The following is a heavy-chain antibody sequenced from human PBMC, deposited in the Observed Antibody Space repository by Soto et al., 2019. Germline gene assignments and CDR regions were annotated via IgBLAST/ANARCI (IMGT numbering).Heavy chain of an antibody. Sequence: QVQLVQSGAEVKKPGASVKVSCKASGYTFTNYAIHWVRQAPGQRLEWMGWINAGNGNTKYPQKFQGRVTITRDTSASTAYMELSSLRSEDTAVYYCARDTALLDYWGQGTLVTVSS. D-gene: IGHD2-2*02. CDR3: ARDTALLDY. V-gene: IGHV1-3*01. CDR2: INAGNGNT. CDR1: GYTFTNYA. J-gene: IGHJ4*02.